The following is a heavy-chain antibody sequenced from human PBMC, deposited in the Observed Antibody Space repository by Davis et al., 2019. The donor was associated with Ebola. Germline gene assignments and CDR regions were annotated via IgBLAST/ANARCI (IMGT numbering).Heavy chain of an antibody. CDR3: ARAQWLADFDY. CDR1: GFTVSSNY. V-gene: IGHV3-66*01. J-gene: IGHJ4*02. Sequence: GESLKISCAASGFTVSSNYMSWVRQAPGKVLEWVSVIYSGGSTYYADSVKGRFTISRDNSKNTLYLQMNSLRAEDTAVYYCARAQWLADFDYWGQGTLVTVSS. CDR2: IYSGGST. D-gene: IGHD6-19*01.